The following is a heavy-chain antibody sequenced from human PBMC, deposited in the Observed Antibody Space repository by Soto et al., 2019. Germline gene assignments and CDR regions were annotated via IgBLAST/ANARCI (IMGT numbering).Heavy chain of an antibody. D-gene: IGHD6-13*01. CDR1: GYTFISYG. Sequence: QIPLVQSGAEVKKPGASVKVSCKASGYTFISYGISWVRQAPGQGLEWMGWISPYTANTNYAQKFQGRVTMTTDTSTSTAYMELSPLTPDDSDVYYCARAGHRTSWYGILSTGAHAIELDYWAQGTLVTFSS. J-gene: IGHJ4*02. V-gene: IGHV1-18*01. CDR3: ARAGHRTSWYGILSTGAHAIELDY. CDR2: ISPYTANT.